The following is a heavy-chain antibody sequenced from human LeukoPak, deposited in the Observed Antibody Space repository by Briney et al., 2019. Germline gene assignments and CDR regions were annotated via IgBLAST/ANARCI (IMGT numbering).Heavy chain of an antibody. CDR1: GDSVSTNSAA. D-gene: IGHD2-21*02. CDR3: ARGNRDFDS. Sequence: SQTLSLTCAISGDSVSTNSAAWNRIRQSPSRGLEWLGRTYYRSKWSHDYEPSVQSRITINPDTSKNQFSLHLNSVTPEDTAVYYCARGNRDFDSWGQGTLVTVSS. J-gene: IGHJ5*01. CDR2: TYYRSKWSH. V-gene: IGHV6-1*01.